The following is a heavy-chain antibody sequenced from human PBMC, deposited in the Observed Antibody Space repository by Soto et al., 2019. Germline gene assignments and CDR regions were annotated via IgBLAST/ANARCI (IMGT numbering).Heavy chain of an antibody. Sequence: LRLSCAASGFTFSSYGMHWVRQAPGKGLEWVAVISYDGSNKYYADSVKGRFTISRDNSKNTLYLQMNSLRAEDTAVYYCAKGLVADGCDYWGQGTLVTVSS. CDR3: AKGLVADGCDY. D-gene: IGHD5-12*01. CDR1: GFTFSSYG. CDR2: ISYDGSNK. J-gene: IGHJ4*02. V-gene: IGHV3-30*18.